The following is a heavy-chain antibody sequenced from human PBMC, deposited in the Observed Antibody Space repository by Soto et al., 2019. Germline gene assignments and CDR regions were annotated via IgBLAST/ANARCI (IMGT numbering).Heavy chain of an antibody. J-gene: IGHJ4*02. Sequence: ESGGGVVQPGRSLRLSCAASGFTFSNYGMHWVRQAPGKGLEWVAVISYHGSDNYYADSVKGRFTISRDNSKNTLYLQMDSLRAEDTAVYYCAKDHLTTTVTTVGYWGQGTLVTVSS. D-gene: IGHD4-17*01. CDR2: ISYHGSDN. CDR3: AKDHLTTTVTTVGY. CDR1: GFTFSNYG. V-gene: IGHV3-30*18.